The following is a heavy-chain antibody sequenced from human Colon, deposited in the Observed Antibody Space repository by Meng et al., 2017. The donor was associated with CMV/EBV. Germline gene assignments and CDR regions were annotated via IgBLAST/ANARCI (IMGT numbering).Heavy chain of an antibody. CDR1: GGSISSSNW. V-gene: IGHV4-4*02. CDR2: ILHSGNT. CDR3: ARDLTVVRGVLDY. Sequence: VSGGSISSSNWWSWVRQPPGKGLEWIGEILHSGNTNYNPSLKSRVTISVDKSRNQFSLKLSPVTAADTAVYYCARDLTVVRGVLDYWSQGTPVTVSS. D-gene: IGHD3-10*01. J-gene: IGHJ4*02.